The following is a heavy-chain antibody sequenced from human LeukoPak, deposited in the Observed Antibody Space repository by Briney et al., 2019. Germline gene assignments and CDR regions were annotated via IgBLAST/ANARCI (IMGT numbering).Heavy chain of an antibody. D-gene: IGHD5-18*01. CDR1: GFTFSSYA. CDR2: ISSSSSYI. J-gene: IGHJ4*02. Sequence: GGSLRLSCAASGFTFSSYAMSWVRQAPGKGLEWVSSISSSSSYIYYADSVKGRFTISRDNAQNSLYLQMNSLRAEDTAVYYCAKSGGYSYGFFDYWGQGTLVTVSS. V-gene: IGHV3-21*01. CDR3: AKSGGYSYGFFDY.